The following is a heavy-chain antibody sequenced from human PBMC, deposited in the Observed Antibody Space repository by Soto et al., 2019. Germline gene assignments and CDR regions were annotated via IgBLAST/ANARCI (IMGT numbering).Heavy chain of an antibody. CDR1: GFTFRSYS. CDR2: ISSSSGTI. CDR3: ARAPLNYDSSGSHCDY. Sequence: GGSLRLSCAASGFTFRSYSMNWVRQAPGKGLEWVSYISSSSGTIHYADSVKGRFTISRDNAKNSLYLQMNSLRAEDTAVYYCARAPLNYDSSGSHCDYWGQGTLVTVSS. V-gene: IGHV3-48*01. D-gene: IGHD3-22*01. J-gene: IGHJ4*02.